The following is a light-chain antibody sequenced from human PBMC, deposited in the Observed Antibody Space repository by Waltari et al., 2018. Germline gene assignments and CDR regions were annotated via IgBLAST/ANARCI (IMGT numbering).Light chain of an antibody. CDR1: SSDGGGYNY. CDR2: ALS. V-gene: IGLV2-8*01. Sequence: QSALTQPPSASGSPGQSVTISCPGTSSDGGGYNYVSWYQPHTGKAPKLMIYALSKRPSGVPHRVSGAKSGNTAALTVSGFRAEDEADYYCSSYAGSNNLVFGGGPKLTVL. CDR3: SSYAGSNNLV. J-gene: IGLJ3*02.